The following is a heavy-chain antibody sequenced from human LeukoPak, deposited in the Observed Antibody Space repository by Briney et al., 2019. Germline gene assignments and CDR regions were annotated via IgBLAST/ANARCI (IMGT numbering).Heavy chain of an antibody. D-gene: IGHD2-2*01. CDR3: ARGLSSCRAKYRVVHFDY. J-gene: IGHJ4*02. CDR1: GGSISSYY. V-gene: IGHV4-59*12. Sequence: SETLSLTCTVSGGSISSYYWSWIRQPPGKGLEWIGYIYYSGSIKYNPSLKSRVTISVDTSKNEFSLKLSSVTAADTAVYYCARGLSSCRAKYRVVHFDYWGQGTLVTVSS. CDR2: IYYSGSI.